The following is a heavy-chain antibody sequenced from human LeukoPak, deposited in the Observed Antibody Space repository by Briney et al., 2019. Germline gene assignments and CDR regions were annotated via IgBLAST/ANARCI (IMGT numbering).Heavy chain of an antibody. CDR1: GFTFSSYW. V-gene: IGHV3-74*01. D-gene: IGHD3-16*02. CDR3: ARDEEITFGGVIVRSWFDP. J-gene: IGHJ5*02. CDR2: INTDGSST. Sequence: GGSLRLSCAASGFTFSSYWMHWVRQAPGKGLVWVSRINTDGSSTSYADSVKGRFTISRDNAKNTLYLQMNSLRAEDTAVYYCARDEEITFGGVIVRSWFDPWGQGTLVTVSS.